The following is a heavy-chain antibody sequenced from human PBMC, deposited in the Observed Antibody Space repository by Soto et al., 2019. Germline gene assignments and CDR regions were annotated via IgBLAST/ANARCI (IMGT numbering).Heavy chain of an antibody. CDR1: GFTFSSYW. V-gene: IGHV3-7*03. CDR2: IKQDGSEK. D-gene: IGHD6-13*01. Sequence: GGSLRLSCVASGFTFSSYWMSWVRQAPGKGLELVANIKQDGSEKYYVGSVKGRFTISRDNAKNSLYLQMNSLRADDTAVYYCARYTYSSSWFDYWGQETLVTVSS. J-gene: IGHJ4*02. CDR3: ARYTYSSSWFDY.